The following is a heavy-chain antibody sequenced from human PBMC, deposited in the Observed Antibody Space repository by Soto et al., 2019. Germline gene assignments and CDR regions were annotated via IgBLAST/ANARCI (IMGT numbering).Heavy chain of an antibody. CDR2: TYYRSKWYY. D-gene: IGHD1-26*01. Sequence: SQTLSLTCAISGDSVSSNSAGWSWVRQSPSRGLEWLGRTYYRSKWYYEYAVSVRGRITINPDTSKNQYSLQLNSVTPEDTAVYFCARGEQYSGRIFDYWGQGTLVTVSS. V-gene: IGHV6-1*01. CDR1: GDSVSSNSAG. CDR3: ARGEQYSGRIFDY. J-gene: IGHJ4*01.